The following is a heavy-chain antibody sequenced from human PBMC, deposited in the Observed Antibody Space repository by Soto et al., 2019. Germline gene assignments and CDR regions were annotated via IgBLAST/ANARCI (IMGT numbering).Heavy chain of an antibody. V-gene: IGHV3-49*03. CDR2: IRSKAYGGTT. D-gene: IGHD3-22*01. Sequence: PGGSLRLSCTASGFTFGDYAMSWFRQAPGKGLEWVGFIRSKAYGGTTEYAASVKGRFTISRDDSKSIAYLQMNSLKTEDTAVYYCTRDPIVNYYDSSGPGSAFDIWGQGTMVTVSS. CDR1: GFTFGDYA. CDR3: TRDPIVNYYDSSGPGSAFDI. J-gene: IGHJ3*02.